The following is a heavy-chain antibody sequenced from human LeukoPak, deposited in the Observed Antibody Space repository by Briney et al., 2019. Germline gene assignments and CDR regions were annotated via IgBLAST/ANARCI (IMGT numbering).Heavy chain of an antibody. CDR1: GFTFSSYS. V-gene: IGHV3-21*01. J-gene: IGHJ4*02. D-gene: IGHD1-14*01. CDR2: ISSSSSYI. Sequence: GGSLRLSCAASGFTFSSYSMNWVRQAPGKGLEWVSSISSSSSYIYYADSVKGRFTISRDNAKNSLYLQMNSPRAEDTAVYYCARGGAARNRYYFDYWGQGTLVTVSS. CDR3: ARGGAARNRYYFDY.